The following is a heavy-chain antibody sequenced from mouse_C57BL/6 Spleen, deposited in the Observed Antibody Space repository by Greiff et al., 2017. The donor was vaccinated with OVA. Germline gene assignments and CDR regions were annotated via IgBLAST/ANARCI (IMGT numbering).Heavy chain of an antibody. V-gene: IGHV1-64*01. CDR2: IHPNSGST. CDR3: AIPYDYDGSWYFDV. J-gene: IGHJ1*03. Sequence: QVQLKQPGAELVKPGASVKLSCKASGYTFTSYWMHWVKQRPGQGLEWIGMIHPNSGSTNYNEKFKSKATLTVDKSSSTAYMQLSSLTSEDSAVYYCAIPYDYDGSWYFDVWGTGTTVTVSS. D-gene: IGHD2-4*01. CDR1: GYTFTSYW.